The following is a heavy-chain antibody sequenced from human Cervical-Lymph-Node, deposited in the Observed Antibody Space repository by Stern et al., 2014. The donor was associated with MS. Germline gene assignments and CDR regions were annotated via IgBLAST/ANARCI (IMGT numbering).Heavy chain of an antibody. Sequence: QLVESGAEEKKPGESLMISCKGSGYTFTNNWIVWVRQMPGKGLEWMGMIYPRESDHRYSPYFSCQVPILYSKLITTPYLQWSSLKASDTAMYYCARGGTLALDYWGQGTLVTVSS. J-gene: IGHJ4*02. CDR3: ARGGTLALDY. V-gene: IGHV5-51*04. D-gene: IGHD2/OR15-2a*01. CDR1: GYTFTNNW. CDR2: IYPRESDH.